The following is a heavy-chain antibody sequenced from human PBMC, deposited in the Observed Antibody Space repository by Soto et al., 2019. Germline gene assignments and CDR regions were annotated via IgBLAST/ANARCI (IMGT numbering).Heavy chain of an antibody. CDR3: AREFLYDDYVWGSYRLAQIDY. D-gene: IGHD3-16*02. V-gene: IGHV4-34*01. CDR2: INHSGST. J-gene: IGHJ4*02. CDR1: GGSFSGYY. Sequence: SETLSLTCAVYGGSFSGYYWSWIRKPPGKGLEWIGEINHSGSTNYNPSLKSRVTISVDTSKNQFSLKLSSVTAADTAVYDCAREFLYDDYVWGSYRLAQIDYWGQGTLVTVSS.